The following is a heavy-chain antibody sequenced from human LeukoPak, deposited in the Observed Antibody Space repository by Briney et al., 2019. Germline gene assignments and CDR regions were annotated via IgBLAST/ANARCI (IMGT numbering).Heavy chain of an antibody. CDR3: ASTVGATPNYYYYYMDV. V-gene: IGHV3-21*01. Sequence: GGSLRLSCAASGFTFSSYSMNWVRQAPGKGLEWVSSISSSSSYIYYADSVKGRFTISRDNAKNSLYLQMNSLRAEDTAVYYCASTVGATPNYYYYYMDVWGKGTTVTVSS. CDR1: GFTFSSYS. J-gene: IGHJ6*03. CDR2: ISSSSSYI. D-gene: IGHD1-26*01.